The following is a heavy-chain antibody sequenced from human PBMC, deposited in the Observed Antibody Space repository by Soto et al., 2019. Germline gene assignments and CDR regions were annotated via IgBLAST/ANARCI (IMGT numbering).Heavy chain of an antibody. CDR2: IYYSGST. Sequence: SETLSLTCTVSGGSISSGGYYWSWIRQPPGKGLEWIGYIYYSGSTYYNPSLKSRVTISVDTSKNQFSLKLSSVTAADTAVYYCARVPRREQQLNNWFDPWGQGTLVTVSS. CDR3: ARVPRREQQLNNWFDP. D-gene: IGHD6-13*01. V-gene: IGHV4-30-4*01. CDR1: GGSISSGGYY. J-gene: IGHJ5*02.